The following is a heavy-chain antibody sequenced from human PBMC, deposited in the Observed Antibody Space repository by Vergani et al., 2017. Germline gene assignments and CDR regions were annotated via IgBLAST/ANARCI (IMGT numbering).Heavy chain of an antibody. Sequence: EVQLLESGGGLVQPGGSRRLSCAGAGFTFDTYTMAYVRQAPGKGLEWVATISSGGGDIFYADSVKGRFTISRDNSKNTLFLQMNSLKDEDTAVYYCTTAWGLYYLHGEYFHYWVRGALVSVSS. CDR3: TTAWGLYYLHGEYFHY. D-gene: IGHD3-10*01. J-gene: IGHJ1*01. V-gene: IGHV3-23*01. CDR1: GFTFDTYT. CDR2: ISSGGGDI.